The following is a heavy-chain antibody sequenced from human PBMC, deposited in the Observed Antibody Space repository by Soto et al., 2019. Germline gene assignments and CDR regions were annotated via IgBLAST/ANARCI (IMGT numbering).Heavy chain of an antibody. CDR2: ISSSGSTI. J-gene: IGHJ6*02. CDR3: ARGSIAAREVPPHYYYGMDV. CDR1: GFTFSDYY. D-gene: IGHD6-6*01. V-gene: IGHV3-11*01. Sequence: WGSLRLSCASSGFTFSDYYMSWIRQAPGKGLEWVSYISSSGSTIYYADSVKGRFTISRDNAKNSLYLQMNSLRAEDTAVYYCARGSIAAREVPPHYYYGMDVWGQGTTVTVSS.